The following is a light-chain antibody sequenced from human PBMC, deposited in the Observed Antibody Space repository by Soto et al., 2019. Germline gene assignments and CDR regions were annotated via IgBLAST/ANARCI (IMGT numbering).Light chain of an antibody. CDR3: QQYNNWPYT. J-gene: IGKJ2*01. CDR1: QSVSSN. Sequence: EIVMTHSPATLSVSPGERATLSCRASQSVSSNLAWYQQKPGQAPRLLVYAASARATGIPARFSGSGSGTDFTLTISSLQSEDFAVYYCQQYNNWPYTFGQGTKVDIK. V-gene: IGKV3-15*01. CDR2: AAS.